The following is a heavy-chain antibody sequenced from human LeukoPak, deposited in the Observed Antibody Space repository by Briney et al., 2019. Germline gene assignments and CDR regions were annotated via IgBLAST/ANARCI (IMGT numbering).Heavy chain of an antibody. J-gene: IGHJ4*02. V-gene: IGHV4-59*01. Sequence: SETLSLTCTVSGGSLSGYYWSWIRQLPGKGLEWIGYIYYSGTTNYNPSLKSRVTMTVDTSKNQFSLKLSSVTAADTAVYYCARGVTPEAYWGQGTLVTVSS. CDR3: ARGVTPEAY. D-gene: IGHD4-17*01. CDR1: GGSLSGYY. CDR2: IYYSGTT.